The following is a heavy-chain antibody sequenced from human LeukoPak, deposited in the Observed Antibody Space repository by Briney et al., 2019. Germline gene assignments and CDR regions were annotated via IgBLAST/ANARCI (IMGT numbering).Heavy chain of an antibody. CDR3: AKKKRLPTARITMIVGRDPTFDY. CDR1: GGSISSYY. J-gene: IGHJ4*02. V-gene: IGHV4-59*12. CDR2: ISDIGSI. Sequence: TSETLSLTCTVSGGSISSYYWSWIRQPPGKGLEWIAYISDIGSINYNPSLKSRVTISVDTSKNQFSLKLSSVTAADTAVYYCAKKKRLPTARITMIVGRDPTFDYWGQGTLVTVSS. D-gene: IGHD3-22*01.